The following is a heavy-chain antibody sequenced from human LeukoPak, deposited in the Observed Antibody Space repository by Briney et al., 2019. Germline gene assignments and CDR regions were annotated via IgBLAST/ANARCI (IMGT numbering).Heavy chain of an antibody. CDR3: ARDFWSGREHQFDY. J-gene: IGHJ4*02. D-gene: IGHD3-3*01. Sequence: PGGSLRLSCAASGFTFSSYAMSWVRQAPGKGLEWVSAISGSGGSTYYADSVKGRFTISRDNSKNTLYLQMNSLRAEDTAVYYCARDFWSGREHQFDYWGQGTLVTVSS. V-gene: IGHV3-23*01. CDR1: GFTFSSYA. CDR2: ISGSGGST.